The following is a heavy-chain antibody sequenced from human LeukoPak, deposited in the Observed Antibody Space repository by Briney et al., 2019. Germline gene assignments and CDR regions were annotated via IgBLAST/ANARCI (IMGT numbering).Heavy chain of an antibody. CDR2: LSGGGGST. D-gene: IGHD3-9*01. CDR1: GFTFSSYA. V-gene: IGHV3-23*01. Sequence: GGSLILSCAASGFTFSSYAMSWVRQSPGKGLEWVSGLSGGGGSTYYAYYTDSVKGRFTISRDNSKNTLYLEMNSLRAEDTAVYYCAKFYDILTSYFDYWGQGTLVTVSS. CDR3: AKFYDILTSYFDY. J-gene: IGHJ4*02.